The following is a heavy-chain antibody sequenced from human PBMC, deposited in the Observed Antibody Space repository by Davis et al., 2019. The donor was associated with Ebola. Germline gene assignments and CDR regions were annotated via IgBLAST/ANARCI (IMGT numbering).Heavy chain of an antibody. D-gene: IGHD3-3*01. V-gene: IGHV5-51*01. J-gene: IGHJ6*02. Sequence: KVSCKGSGYNFANYWITWVRQMPGKGLEWVGIIFPDDSDTRYSPSFQGQVTISVDKSISTAYLQWSSLKASDSAMYYCARHDYDFWSGPYYYYGMDVWGQGTTVTVSS. CDR2: IFPDDSDT. CDR3: ARHDYDFWSGPYYYYGMDV. CDR1: GYNFANYW.